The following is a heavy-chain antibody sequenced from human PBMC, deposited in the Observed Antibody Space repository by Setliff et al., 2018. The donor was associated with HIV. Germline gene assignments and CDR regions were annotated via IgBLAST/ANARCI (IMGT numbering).Heavy chain of an antibody. Sequence: SETLSLTCAVYGGSFSGYYWTWIRQPPGKGLEWIGEINHSGSTNYNPSLKGRVSMSVDTSKNQFSLRLSSVTAADTAVFYCARASTGYSSIWYRNGLTYYNDMNVWGRGTKVTVSS. CDR3: ARASTGYSSIWYRNGLTYYNDMNV. J-gene: IGHJ6*03. CDR2: INHSGST. CDR1: GGSFSGYY. V-gene: IGHV4-34*01. D-gene: IGHD6-13*01.